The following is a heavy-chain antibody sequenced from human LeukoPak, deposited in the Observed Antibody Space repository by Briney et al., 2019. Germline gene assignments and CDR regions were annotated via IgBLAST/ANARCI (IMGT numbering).Heavy chain of an antibody. J-gene: IGHJ3*02. V-gene: IGHV3-33*01. CDR2: IWYDGSNK. CDR3: ARDQDTAMVMEGDAFDI. Sequence: GGSLRLSCAASGFTFSSYGMHWVRQAPGKGLEWVAVIWYDGSNKYYADSVKGRFTISRDNSKNTLYLQMNSLRAEDTAVYYCARDQDTAMVMEGDAFDIWGRGTMVTVSS. CDR1: GFTFSSYG. D-gene: IGHD5-18*01.